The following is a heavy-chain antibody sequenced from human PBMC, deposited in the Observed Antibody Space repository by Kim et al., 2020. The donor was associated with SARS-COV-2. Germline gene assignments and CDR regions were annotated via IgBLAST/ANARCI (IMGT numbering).Heavy chain of an antibody. J-gene: IGHJ4*02. CDR3: ARESSSSIIDY. Sequence: SETLSLTCTVSGGSVSSGSYYWSWIRQPPGKGLEWIGYIYYSGSTNYNPSLKSRVTISVDTSKNQFSLKLSSVTAADTAVYYCARESSSSIIDYWGQGTLVTVSS. CDR2: IYYSGST. D-gene: IGHD6-13*01. V-gene: IGHV4-61*01. CDR1: GGSVSSGSYY.